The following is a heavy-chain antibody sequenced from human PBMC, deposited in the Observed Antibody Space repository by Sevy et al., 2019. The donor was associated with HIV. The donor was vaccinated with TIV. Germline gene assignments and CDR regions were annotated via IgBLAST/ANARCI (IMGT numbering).Heavy chain of an antibody. CDR1: GGSISSGDYY. V-gene: IGHV4-30-4*02. J-gene: IGHJ4*02. D-gene: IGHD3-10*01. CDR2: IYYSGST. CDR3: VGDYRVRGLINFFDY. Sequence: SETLSLTCTVSGGSISSGDYYWGWIRQPPGKGLEWIGYIYYSGSTYYNPSLKSRVTISVKTSKNQFSLKLSSVTAAETAVYYCVGDYRVRGLINFFDYWGQGTLVTVSS.